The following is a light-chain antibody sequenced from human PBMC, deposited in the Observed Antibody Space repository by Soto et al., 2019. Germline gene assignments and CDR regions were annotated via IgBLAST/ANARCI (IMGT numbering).Light chain of an antibody. CDR2: EVS. J-gene: IGLJ1*01. CDR3: CSYAGSRIFF. CDR1: SSDVGSYKF. V-gene: IGLV2-23*02. Sequence: QSAQTQPASVSGSPGQSITISCTGTSSDVGSYKFVSWYQQHPGKAPKVLIYEVSKRPSGVFNRFSGSKSGNTASLTFSGLQDEDEADNYCCSYAGSRIFFFGTGTKVSVL.